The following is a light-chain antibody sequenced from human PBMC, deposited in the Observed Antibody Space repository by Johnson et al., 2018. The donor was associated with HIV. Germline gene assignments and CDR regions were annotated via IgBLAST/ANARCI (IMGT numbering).Light chain of an antibody. CDR3: GTWDSSLSGV. J-gene: IGLJ1*01. Sequence: QSLLTQPPSVSAAPGQKVTISCSGSSSNIGNNYVSWYRQLPGTAPKLLIYENNKRPSGIPDRFSGSKSGTSATLGITGLQSGDEANYYCGTWDSSLSGVFGTGTKVTVL. V-gene: IGLV1-51*02. CDR1: SSNIGNNY. CDR2: ENN.